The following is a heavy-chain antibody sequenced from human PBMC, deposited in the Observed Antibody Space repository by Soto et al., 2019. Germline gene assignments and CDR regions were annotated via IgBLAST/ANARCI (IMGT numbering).Heavy chain of an antibody. Sequence: HPGGSLRLSCAASGFTVTSNYLTWVRQAPGKGLEWVSVIYRSGATYYPDSVRGRFTASRDYSRNTLYLQMDSLRVEDTAVYYCARDSGMIRGSYGVDVWGPGTTVTVSS. CDR3: ARDSGMIRGSYGVDV. J-gene: IGHJ6*02. D-gene: IGHD3-10*01. CDR2: IYRSGAT. CDR1: GFTVTSNY. V-gene: IGHV3-53*01.